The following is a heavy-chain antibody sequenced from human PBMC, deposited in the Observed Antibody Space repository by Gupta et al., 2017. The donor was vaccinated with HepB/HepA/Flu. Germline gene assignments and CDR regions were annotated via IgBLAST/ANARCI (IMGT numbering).Heavy chain of an antibody. Sequence: QVQLVESGGGLVKPGGSLRLSCGASGFILTDHYMSWVRLAPGKGLEWISYISSSGFTISYGDSVKGRFTISRDNAKNSLFLQMNDLRADDTALYYCVRDRNWNDMGGFDVWGQGTMVTVSS. CDR2: ISSSGFTI. CDR3: VRDRNWNDMGGFDV. V-gene: IGHV3-11*04. D-gene: IGHD1-20*01. CDR1: GFILTDHY. J-gene: IGHJ3*01.